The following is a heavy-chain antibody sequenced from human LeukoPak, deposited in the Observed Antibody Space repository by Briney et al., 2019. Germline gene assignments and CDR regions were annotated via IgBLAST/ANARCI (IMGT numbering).Heavy chain of an antibody. Sequence: ASVKVSCKASGGTFSSYAISWVRQAPGQGLEWMGGIIPIFGTANYAQKFQGRVTITTDESTSTAYMELSSLRSEDTAVYYCARVGSNQYYFDYWGQGTLVTVSS. V-gene: IGHV1-69*05. CDR3: ARVGSNQYYFDY. CDR2: IIPIFGTA. D-gene: IGHD2-15*01. CDR1: GGTFSSYA. J-gene: IGHJ4*02.